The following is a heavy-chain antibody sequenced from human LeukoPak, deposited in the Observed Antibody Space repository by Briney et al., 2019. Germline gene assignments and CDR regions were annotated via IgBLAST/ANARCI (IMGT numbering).Heavy chain of an antibody. D-gene: IGHD6-19*01. CDR1: GYTFTSYY. CDR2: INPSGGST. CDR3: AAAIAVAGATSPLVY. J-gene: IGHJ4*02. V-gene: IGHV1-46*01. Sequence: ASVKVSCKASGYTFTSYYMHWVRHAPGQGLEWMGIINPSGGSTSYAQKFQGRVTMTRDTSTSTVYMELSSLRSEDTAVYYCAAAIAVAGATSPLVYWGQGTLVTVSS.